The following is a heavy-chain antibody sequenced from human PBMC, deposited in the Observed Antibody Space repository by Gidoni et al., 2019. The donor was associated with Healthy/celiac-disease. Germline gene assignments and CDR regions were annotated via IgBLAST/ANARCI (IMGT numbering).Heavy chain of an antibody. CDR1: GGSISSYY. J-gene: IGHJ5*02. CDR3: ARAVGYYGSGSYSRENWFDP. CDR2: SYYSGRT. D-gene: IGHD3-10*01. Sequence: QVQLQESGPGLVKPSETLSITCTVPGGSISSYYWSWIRQPPGKGLEWIVYSYYSGRTNYNPSLKSRVTISVDTSKNQFSLKLSSVTAADTAVYYCARAVGYYGSGSYSRENWFDPWGQGTLVTVSS. V-gene: IGHV4-59*01.